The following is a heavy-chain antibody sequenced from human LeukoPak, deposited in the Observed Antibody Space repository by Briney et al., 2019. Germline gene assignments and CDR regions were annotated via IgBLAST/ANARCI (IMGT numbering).Heavy chain of an antibody. CDR1: GDSLRTTTYY. V-gene: IGHV4-39*02. J-gene: IGHJ3*02. CDR3: ARVTMIVVAVDAFDI. Sequence: SETLSLTCTVSGDSLRTTTYYWNWIRQPPGKGLEWIGGLYHSGTIYYNPSLKSRVTISADKSKNHFSLKLTSVTAADTAVYYCARVTMIVVAVDAFDIWGQGTMVTVSS. CDR2: LYHSGTI. D-gene: IGHD3-22*01.